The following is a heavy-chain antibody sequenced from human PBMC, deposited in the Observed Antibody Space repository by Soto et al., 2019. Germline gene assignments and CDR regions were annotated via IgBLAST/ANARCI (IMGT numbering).Heavy chain of an antibody. CDR3: AKDRSRNWYAWSAP. CDR1: GFTFSSYA. V-gene: IGHV3-23*01. J-gene: IGHJ5*02. Sequence: GGSLRLSCAASGFTFSSYAMSWVRQAPGKGLEWVSDITGSGGSTNNADSVKGRFTIPRDNPKNTLHLQMNSLRAEDTAVYFCAKDRSRNWYAWSAPWGQGTLVTVSS. D-gene: IGHD1-1*01. CDR2: ITGSGGST.